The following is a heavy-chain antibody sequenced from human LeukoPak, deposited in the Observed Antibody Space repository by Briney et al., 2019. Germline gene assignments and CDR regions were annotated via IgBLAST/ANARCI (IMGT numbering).Heavy chain of an antibody. D-gene: IGHD2-21*02. V-gene: IGHV3-30*18. CDR2: ISDDGRNK. J-gene: IGHJ5*02. CDR3: AKGGPGDGNWFDL. Sequence: GGSLRLSCAASGFSFISYGMHWVRQAPGKGLEWVGVISDDGRNKNYADSVKGRFTISRDNSKDTLYLQMNSLRGEDTAVYYCAKGGPGDGNWFDLWGQGTLVTVSS. CDR1: GFSFISYG.